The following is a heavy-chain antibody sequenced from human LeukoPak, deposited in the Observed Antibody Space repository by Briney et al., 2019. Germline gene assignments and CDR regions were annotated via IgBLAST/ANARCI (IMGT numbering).Heavy chain of an antibody. V-gene: IGHV3-21*01. CDR3: ARSCSSTSCYSDY. CDR1: GFTFSSYA. Sequence: GGSLRLSCAASGFTFSSYAMSWVRQAPGKGLEWVSGISGNTYYADSVKGRFTISRDNAKNSLYLQMNSLRAEDTAVYYCARSCSSTSCYSDYWGQGTLVTVSS. CDR2: ISGNT. D-gene: IGHD2-2*02. J-gene: IGHJ4*02.